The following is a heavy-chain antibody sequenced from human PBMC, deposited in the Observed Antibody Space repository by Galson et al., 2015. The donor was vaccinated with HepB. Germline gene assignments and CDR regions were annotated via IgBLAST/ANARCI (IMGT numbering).Heavy chain of an antibody. D-gene: IGHD5-18*01. CDR1: GFTFSSYS. Sequence: SLRLSCAASGFTFSSYSMNWVRQAPGKGLEWVSSISSNSSYIYYADSVKGRFTISRDNAKNSLYLQMNSLRAEDTAVYYCARDSSVDTAMVIGYWGQGTLVTVSS. CDR3: ARDSSVDTAMVIGY. CDR2: ISSNSSYI. V-gene: IGHV3-21*01. J-gene: IGHJ4*02.